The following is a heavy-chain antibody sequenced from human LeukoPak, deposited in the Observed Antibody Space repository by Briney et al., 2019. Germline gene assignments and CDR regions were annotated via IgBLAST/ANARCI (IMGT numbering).Heavy chain of an antibody. V-gene: IGHV2-70*17. Sequence: SGPTLVNPTQTLTLTCTFSGFSLSTSGMCVSWIRQPPGKALEWLARIDWDEDKFYSTSLKTRLTIFKDTSKNLVVLTMTNMDPVDTATYYCARGRGTFDYWGQGTLVTVSS. CDR1: GFSLSTSGMC. CDR3: ARGRGTFDY. CDR2: IDWDEDK. D-gene: IGHD3-16*01. J-gene: IGHJ4*02.